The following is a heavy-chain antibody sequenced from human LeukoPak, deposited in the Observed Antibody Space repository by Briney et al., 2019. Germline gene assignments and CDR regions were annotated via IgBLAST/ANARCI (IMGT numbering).Heavy chain of an antibody. CDR3: AKRRGLELLYYYYMDV. V-gene: IGHV3-11*01. Sequence: GGSLRLSCAASGFTFSDYYMSWIRQAPGKGLEWVSYISSSGSTIYYADSVKGRFTISRDNAKNSLYLQMNSLRAEDTAVYYCAKRRGLELLYYYYMDVWGRGTTVTVSS. D-gene: IGHD1-7*01. CDR1: GFTFSDYY. CDR2: ISSSGSTI. J-gene: IGHJ6*03.